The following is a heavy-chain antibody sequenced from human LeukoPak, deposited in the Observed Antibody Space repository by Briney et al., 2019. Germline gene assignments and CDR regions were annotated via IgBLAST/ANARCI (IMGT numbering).Heavy chain of an antibody. CDR3: ARWQQLAAPSLGEYYYYYYGMDV. Sequence: GASVKVSCKASGYTFTSYDINWVRQATGQGLEWMGWMNPNSGNTGYAQKFQGRVTMTRNTSISTAYMELSSLRSEDTAVYYCARWQQLAAPSLGEYYYYYYGMDVWGQGTTVTVSS. V-gene: IGHV1-8*01. CDR2: MNPNSGNT. J-gene: IGHJ6*02. D-gene: IGHD6-13*01. CDR1: GYTFTSYD.